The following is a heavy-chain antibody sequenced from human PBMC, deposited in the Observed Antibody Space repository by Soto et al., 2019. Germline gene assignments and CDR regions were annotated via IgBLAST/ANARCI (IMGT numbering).Heavy chain of an antibody. CDR2: ISSTSSYI. Sequence: GGSLRLSCAGSGFTFSSYSMNWVRQAPGKGLEWVSSISSTSSYIYYADSVKGRFTISRDNAKNSLYLQMNSLRAEDTAVYYCARQVYSSSRGYFDYWGQGTLVTVSS. CDR1: GFTFSSYS. D-gene: IGHD6-6*01. J-gene: IGHJ4*02. V-gene: IGHV3-21*01. CDR3: ARQVYSSSRGYFDY.